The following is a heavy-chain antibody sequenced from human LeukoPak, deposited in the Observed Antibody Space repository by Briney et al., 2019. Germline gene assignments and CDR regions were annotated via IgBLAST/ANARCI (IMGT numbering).Heavy chain of an antibody. CDR3: AKDRPTVYSSSWLHFLDS. J-gene: IGHJ4*02. V-gene: IGHV3-23*01. CDR1: GFTFTSYG. Sequence: GSLRLSCAASGFTFTSYGITWVRQVPGKGLEWVSGFSGGSGTTHYLDSVKGRFTISRDNSKNTVYLQMNSLRADDTAVYYCAKDRPTVYSSSWLHFLDSWGQGTLVTVSS. D-gene: IGHD6-13*01. CDR2: FSGGSGTT.